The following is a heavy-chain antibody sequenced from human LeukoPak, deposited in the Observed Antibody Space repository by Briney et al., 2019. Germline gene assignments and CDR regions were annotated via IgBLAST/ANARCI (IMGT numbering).Heavy chain of an antibody. CDR2: IKQDGSEK. D-gene: IGHD2-2*01. V-gene: IGHV3-7*05. J-gene: IGHJ5*01. CDR3: ARGAGYCSSTGCYGSDWFDS. CDR1: GFTFSNYW. Sequence: GGSLRLSCAASGFTFSNYWMTWVRQAPGKGLEWVANIKQDGSEKYYVDSMKGRFTISRDNAKNSLYLQMNSLRAEDTAVYYCARGAGYCSSTGCYGSDWFDSWGQGALVTVSS.